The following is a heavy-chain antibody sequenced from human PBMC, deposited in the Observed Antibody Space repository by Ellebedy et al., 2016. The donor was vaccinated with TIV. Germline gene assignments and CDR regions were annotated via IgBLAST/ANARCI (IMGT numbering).Heavy chain of an antibody. CDR1: GFTFSSYA. CDR2: ISGSGGST. V-gene: IGHV3-23*01. Sequence: GESLKISXAASGFTFSSYAMSWVRQAPGKGLEWVSAISGSGGSTYYADSVKGRFTISRDNSKNTLYLQMNSLRAEDTAVYYCAKELDGRIVRYMDVWGKGTTVTISS. CDR3: AKELDGRIVRYMDV. J-gene: IGHJ6*03. D-gene: IGHD6-6*01.